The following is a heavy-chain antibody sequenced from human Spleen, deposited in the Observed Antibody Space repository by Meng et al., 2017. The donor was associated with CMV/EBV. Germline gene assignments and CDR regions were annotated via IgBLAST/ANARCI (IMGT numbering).Heavy chain of an antibody. CDR2: INHSGSN. D-gene: IGHD3-3*01. J-gene: IGHJ4*02. Sequence: YGGSFSGYYWSWIRQPPGKGLEWSGEINHSGSNNYNPSLKSRVTISVDTSKNQFSLKLSSVTDADTAVYYCAIELYDFWSGYSRRVYWGQGTLVTVSS. CDR3: AIELYDFWSGYSRRVY. V-gene: IGHV4-34*01. CDR1: GGSFSGYY.